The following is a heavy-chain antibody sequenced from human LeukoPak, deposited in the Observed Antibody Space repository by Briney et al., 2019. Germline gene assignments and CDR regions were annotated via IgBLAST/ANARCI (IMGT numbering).Heavy chain of an antibody. Sequence: PGGSLRLSCAAAGFTVSRDYMSWVRQAAGKGLEWVSVIYGGDTTYYADSVRGRFPLSRETSKNTLYLQMNSLRADDTAVYYCARAIQFGGYFDYWGQGTLVTVSS. J-gene: IGHJ4*02. CDR2: IYGGDTT. CDR1: GFTVSRDY. D-gene: IGHD2-15*01. CDR3: ARAIQFGGYFDY. V-gene: IGHV3-53*01.